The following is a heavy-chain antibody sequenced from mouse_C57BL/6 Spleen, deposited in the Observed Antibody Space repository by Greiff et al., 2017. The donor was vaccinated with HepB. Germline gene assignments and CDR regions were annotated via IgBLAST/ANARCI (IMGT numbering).Heavy chain of an antibody. Sequence: EVQLQQSGAELVKPGASVKLSCTASGFNIKDYYMHWVKQRTEQGLEWIGRIDPEDGETKYAPKFQGKATKTADTSSNTAYLQLSSLTSEDTAVYYCARGAYYGSSYWYFDVWGTGTTVTVSS. CDR2: IDPEDGET. J-gene: IGHJ1*03. D-gene: IGHD1-1*01. CDR3: ARGAYYGSSYWYFDV. CDR1: GFNIKDYY. V-gene: IGHV14-2*01.